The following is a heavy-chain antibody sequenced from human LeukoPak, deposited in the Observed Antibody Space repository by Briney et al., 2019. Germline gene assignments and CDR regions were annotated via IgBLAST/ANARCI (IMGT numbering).Heavy chain of an antibody. CDR1: GFTYRNHG. J-gene: IGHJ4*02. D-gene: IGHD5-24*01. V-gene: IGHV3-23*01. Sequence: GVSLRLSCAASGFTYRNHGVSWLPQAPGKGVEWVSGIIGTGDSTFYAHPVKGRFTISRDNSRNTLYLHMNSLRVDDTAVSYCASLYNDYGDYWGTGALVTVSS. CDR3: ASLYNDYGDY. CDR2: IIGTGDST.